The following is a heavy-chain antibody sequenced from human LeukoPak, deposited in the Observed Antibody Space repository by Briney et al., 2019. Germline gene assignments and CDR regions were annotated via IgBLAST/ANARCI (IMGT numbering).Heavy chain of an antibody. Sequence: GGSQRLSCAASGFTVSSTYLTWVRQAPGKGLEWLSVIYSGGYTYYADSMKGRFFISRDISENMVYLQMNSLSVEDTAVYFCARGRPAHYFDSWGPGTLVTVS. CDR1: GFTVSSTY. V-gene: IGHV3-66*01. CDR2: IYSGGYT. CDR3: ARGRPAHYFDS. J-gene: IGHJ4*02. D-gene: IGHD6-6*01.